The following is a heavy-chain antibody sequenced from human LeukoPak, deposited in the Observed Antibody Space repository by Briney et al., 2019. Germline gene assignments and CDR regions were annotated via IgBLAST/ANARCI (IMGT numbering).Heavy chain of an antibody. D-gene: IGHD3-3*01. CDR2: IYSGGST. Sequence: PGGSLRLSCAASGFTVSSNYMSWVRQAPGKGLEWVSVIYSGGSTYYADSVKGRFTISRDNSKNTLYLQMNSLRAEDTAVYYCARDTDSYGMDVWGQGTTVTVSS. J-gene: IGHJ6*02. CDR3: ARDTDSYGMDV. V-gene: IGHV3-53*01. CDR1: GFTVSSNY.